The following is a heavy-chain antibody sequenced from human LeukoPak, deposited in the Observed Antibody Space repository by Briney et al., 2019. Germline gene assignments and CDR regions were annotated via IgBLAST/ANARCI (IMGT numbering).Heavy chain of an antibody. CDR3: AGGFRGVIIHDY. V-gene: IGHV4-34*01. Sequence: SETLSLTCAVYGGSFSGYYWSWIRQPPGKGLEWIGEINHSGSTNYNPSLKSRVTISVDTSKNQFSLKLSSVTAADTAVYYCAGGFRGVIIHDYWGQGTLVTVSS. CDR1: GGSFSGYY. CDR2: INHSGST. J-gene: IGHJ4*02. D-gene: IGHD3-10*01.